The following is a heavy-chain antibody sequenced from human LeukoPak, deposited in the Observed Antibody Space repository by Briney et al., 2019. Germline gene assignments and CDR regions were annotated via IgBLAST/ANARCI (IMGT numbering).Heavy chain of an antibody. D-gene: IGHD6-13*01. V-gene: IGHV5-51*01. CDR2: IYPGDSDT. J-gene: IGHJ4*02. CDR1: GYSFTSYW. Sequence: PGASLQISCQGSGYSFTSYWIGWVRQMPGKGLEWMGIIYPGDSDTRYSPSFQGQVTISADKSISTAYLQWSSLKASDTAMYYCARPAAGTGYYFDYWGQGTLVTVSS. CDR3: ARPAAGTGYYFDY.